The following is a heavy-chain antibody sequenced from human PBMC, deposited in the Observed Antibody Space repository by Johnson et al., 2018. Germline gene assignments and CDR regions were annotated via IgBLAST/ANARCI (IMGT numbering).Heavy chain of an antibody. CDR2: IYYSGST. D-gene: IGHD1-14*01. Sequence: QVQLQQWGAGLLKPSETLSLTCAVYGGSFSGYYWSWIRQPPGKGLEWIGSIYYSGSTYYNPSLKSRVTISVDTSKNQFSLKLTSVTAADTAVYYCTRDHRFSIDVWGQGTTVTVSS. V-gene: IGHV4-34*01. CDR1: GGSFSGYY. J-gene: IGHJ6*02. CDR3: TRDHRFSIDV.